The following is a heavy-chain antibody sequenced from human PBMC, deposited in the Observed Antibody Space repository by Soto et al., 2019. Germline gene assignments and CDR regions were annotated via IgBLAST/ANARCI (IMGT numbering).Heavy chain of an antibody. D-gene: IGHD6-19*01. CDR2: ISSSGSTI. CDR3: ASLRPGYSSGWYDFPGY. V-gene: IGHV3-11*01. Sequence: GGSLRLSCAASGFTFSDYYMSWIRQAPGKGLEWVSYISSSGSTIYYADSVKGRFTISRDNAKNSLYLQMNSLRAEDTAVYYCASLRPGYSSGWYDFPGYWGQGTLVTVSS. CDR1: GFTFSDYY. J-gene: IGHJ4*02.